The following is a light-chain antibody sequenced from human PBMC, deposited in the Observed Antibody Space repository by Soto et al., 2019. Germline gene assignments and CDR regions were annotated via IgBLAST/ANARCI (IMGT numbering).Light chain of an antibody. CDR3: QQYGSSPKT. CDR1: QSVSSSY. V-gene: IGKV3-20*01. CDR2: GAS. Sequence: IGLTQSPCTLSLSTGERATLSCRASQSVSSSYLAWYQQKPGQAPRLLIYGASSRATGIPDRFSGSGSGTDFTLTISRLGPEDFAVYYCQQYGSSPKTFGQGTKVDIK. J-gene: IGKJ1*01.